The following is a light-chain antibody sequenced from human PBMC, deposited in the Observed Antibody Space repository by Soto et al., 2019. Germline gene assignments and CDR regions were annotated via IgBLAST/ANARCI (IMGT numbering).Light chain of an antibody. CDR1: RSDIGAYNF. J-gene: IGLJ2*01. V-gene: IGLV2-14*03. CDR3: TSRTTSTNMI. CDR2: DVN. Sequence: QSALTQPASVSGSPGQSITISCTGTRSDIGAYNFVSWYQQHPGEVPKLMLYDVNVRPSGVSDRFSGSKSGNTASLTISGLQAEDEADYYCTSRTTSTNMIFGGGTKVTVL.